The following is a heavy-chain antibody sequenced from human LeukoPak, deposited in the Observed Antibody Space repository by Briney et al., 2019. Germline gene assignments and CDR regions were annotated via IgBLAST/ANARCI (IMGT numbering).Heavy chain of an antibody. CDR2: INHSGST. CDR3: ASSGYSYGYDAFDI. J-gene: IGHJ3*02. V-gene: IGHV4-34*01. D-gene: IGHD5-18*01. CDR1: GGSFSGYY. Sequence: SETLSLTCAVYGGSFSGYYWSWIRQPPGKGLEWIGEINHSGSTNYNPSLKSRATVSLDTSKNQFSLKLSSVTAADTAVYYCASSGYSYGYDAFDIWGQGTMVTVSS.